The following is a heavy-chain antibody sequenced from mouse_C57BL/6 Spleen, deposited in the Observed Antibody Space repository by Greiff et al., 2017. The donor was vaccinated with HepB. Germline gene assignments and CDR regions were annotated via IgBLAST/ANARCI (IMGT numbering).Heavy chain of an antibody. CDR3: ASYYDPSFAY. CDR1: GYTFTDYY. V-gene: IGHV1-26*01. J-gene: IGHJ3*01. D-gene: IGHD2-4*01. Sequence: EVQLQQSGPELVKPGASVKISCKASGYTFTDYYMNWVKQSHGKSLEWIGDINPNNGGTSYNQKFKGKATLTVDKSSSTAYMELRRLTSEESAVYYCASYYDPSFAYWGQGTLVTVSA. CDR2: INPNNGGT.